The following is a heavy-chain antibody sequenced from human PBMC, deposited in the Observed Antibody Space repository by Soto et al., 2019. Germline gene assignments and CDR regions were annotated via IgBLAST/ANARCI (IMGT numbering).Heavy chain of an antibody. CDR1: EGSSVISHCY. V-gene: IGHV4-61*01. CDR3: AGDRIAARDYYTGLDV. J-gene: IGHJ6*02. D-gene: IGHD6-6*01. CDR2: IYHTGST. Sequence: SVILSLRWIVSEGSSVISHCYWTWIRQPPGKELEWIGYIYHTGSTNYNPSLKSRVTISVDTSKNQFSLKLSSVTAADTAVYYCAGDRIAARDYYTGLDVWGQGTTVTGSS.